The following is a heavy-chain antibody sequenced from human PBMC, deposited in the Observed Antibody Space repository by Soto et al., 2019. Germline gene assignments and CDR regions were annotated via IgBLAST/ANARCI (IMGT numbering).Heavy chain of an antibody. CDR3: AKARGSSTPAPGSY. Sequence: GGSLRLSCAASGFTFTTYTMNWVRQAPGKGLEWVSSISAGGRSIYYADSLKGRSTVSRDNAKNSLYLQMNSLRAEDTAVYYCAKARGSSTPAPGSYWGQGT. CDR1: GFTFTTYT. CDR2: ISAGGRSI. J-gene: IGHJ1*01. D-gene: IGHD2-2*01. V-gene: IGHV3-21*04.